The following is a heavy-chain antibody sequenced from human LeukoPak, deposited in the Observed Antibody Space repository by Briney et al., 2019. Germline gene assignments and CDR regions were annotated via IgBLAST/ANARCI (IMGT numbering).Heavy chain of an antibody. CDR3: ARQVVAATINWFDP. V-gene: IGHV4-4*09. CDR2: IYTSGST. J-gene: IGHJ5*02. D-gene: IGHD2-15*01. Sequence: SETLSLTCTVSGGSISSYYWSWLRQPPGKGLEWIGYIYTSGSTNYNPSLKSRVTISVDTSKNQFSLKLSSVTAADTAVYYWARQVVAATINWFDPWGQGTLVTVSS. CDR1: GGSISSYY.